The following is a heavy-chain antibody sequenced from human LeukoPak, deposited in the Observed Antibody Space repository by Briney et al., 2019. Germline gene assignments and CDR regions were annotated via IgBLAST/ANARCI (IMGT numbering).Heavy chain of an antibody. CDR3: AKDMGYSSSSGDAFDI. V-gene: IGHV3-23*01. J-gene: IGHJ3*02. CDR2: ISGSGGST. Sequence: GGSLRLSCAASGFTFSSYAMSWVRQAPGKGLEWVSAISGSGGSTYYADSVKGRFTISRDNSKNTLYLQMNSLRAEDTAVYYCAKDMGYSSSSGDAFDIWGQGTMVTLSS. D-gene: IGHD6-6*01. CDR1: GFTFSSYA.